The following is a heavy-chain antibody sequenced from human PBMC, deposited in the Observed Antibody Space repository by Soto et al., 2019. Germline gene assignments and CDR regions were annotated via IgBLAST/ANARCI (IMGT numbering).Heavy chain of an antibody. CDR2: IYYSGST. D-gene: IGHD4-4*01. Sequence: ETLSLPCTFTDLSLSSGSYYWSWIRQPPGKGLEWIGYIYYSGSTNYNPSLKSRVTISVDTSKNQFYLKLITLTAADTAVYYCARERNSGPSYYNGMDVWGQGTTVTVSS. V-gene: IGHV4-61*01. J-gene: IGHJ6*02. CDR3: ARERNSGPSYYNGMDV. CDR1: DLSLSSGSYY.